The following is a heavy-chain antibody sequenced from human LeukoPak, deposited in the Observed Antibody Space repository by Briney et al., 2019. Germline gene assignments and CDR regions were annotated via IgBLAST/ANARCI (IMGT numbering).Heavy chain of an antibody. J-gene: IGHJ3*02. V-gene: IGHV4-59*01. CDR3: AGAGRHGYNWGAFDI. CDR2: IYYSGST. D-gene: IGHD5-24*01. CDR1: GGSISSYY. Sequence: PSETLSLTCTASGGSISSYYWSCIRQPPGKGLEWIGYIYYSGSTNYNPSLKSRVTISVDTSRSQFSLKLSSVTAADTAVYYCAGAGRHGYNWGAFDIWGQGTMVTVSS.